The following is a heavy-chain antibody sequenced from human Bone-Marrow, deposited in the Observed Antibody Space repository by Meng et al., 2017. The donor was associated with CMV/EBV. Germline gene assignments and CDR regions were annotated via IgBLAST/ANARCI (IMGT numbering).Heavy chain of an antibody. CDR2: ISSSADTK. V-gene: IGHV3-48*04. CDR1: GFMFDEHA. J-gene: IGHJ4*02. CDR3: AKDKQLASFDY. Sequence: GESLKISCAASGFMFDEHAMHWVRQAPGKGLEWVSYISSSADTKYYADSVKGRFTISRDNAKNSLYLQMNSLRAEDTAVYYCAKDKQLASFDYWGQGTLVTVSS. D-gene: IGHD6-13*01.